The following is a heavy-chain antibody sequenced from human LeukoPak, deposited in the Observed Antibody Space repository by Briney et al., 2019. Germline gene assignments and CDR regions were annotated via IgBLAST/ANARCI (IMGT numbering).Heavy chain of an antibody. V-gene: IGHV3-9*01. CDR2: ISWNSGSI. J-gene: IGHJ4*02. D-gene: IGHD4-17*01. CDR1: GFTFDDYA. Sequence: GGSLRLSCAASGFTFDDYAMHWVRQAPGKGLEWVSGISWNSGSIGYADSVKGRFTISRDNAKNSLYLQMNSLRAEDTALYYCAKDYGDYGGVDYWGQGTLVTVSS. CDR3: AKDYGDYGGVDY.